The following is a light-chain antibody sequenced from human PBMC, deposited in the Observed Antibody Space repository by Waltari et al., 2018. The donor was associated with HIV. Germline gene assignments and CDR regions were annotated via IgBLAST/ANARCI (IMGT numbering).Light chain of an antibody. CDR1: SSDIGGSNY. Sequence: QSALTQPPSASGSPGQSVTISCTGTSSDIGGSNYVSWYQQPPGKAPKLMIDEVRKGPSGVPDRFSGSKSGNTASLTVSGLQAEDEADYYCSSFAGSNNLGVFGGGTKLTVL. J-gene: IGLJ3*02. V-gene: IGLV2-8*01. CDR2: EVR. CDR3: SSFAGSNNLGV.